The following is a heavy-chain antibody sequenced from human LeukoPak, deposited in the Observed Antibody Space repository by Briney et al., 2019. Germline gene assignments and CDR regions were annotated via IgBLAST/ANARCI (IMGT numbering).Heavy chain of an antibody. Sequence: GGSLRLSCAASGFTFSSYSMNWVRQAPGKGLEWVSSISSSSSYIYYADSVKGRFTISRDNSKNTLYLQMNSLRAEDTAVYYCAKGPLRFLEWYNYYYMDVWGKGTTVTVSS. CDR2: ISSSSSYI. CDR1: GFTFSSYS. D-gene: IGHD3-3*01. J-gene: IGHJ6*03. V-gene: IGHV3-21*01. CDR3: AKGPLRFLEWYNYYYMDV.